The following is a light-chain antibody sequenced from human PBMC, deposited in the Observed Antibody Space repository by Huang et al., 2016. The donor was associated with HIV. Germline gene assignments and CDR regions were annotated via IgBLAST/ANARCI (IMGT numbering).Light chain of an antibody. CDR3: QQYNDWPPLT. J-gene: IGKJ4*01. V-gene: IGKV3-15*01. CDR1: QSVNND. Sequence: EIEMTQSPVTLSVSPGQRATLPCRASQSVNNDLAWYQQKPGQAPRLLIYGASPMATGIPAKFSATGSGTEFSLSINNLQSDDFAVYYCQQYNDWPPLTFGGGTKVEI. CDR2: GAS.